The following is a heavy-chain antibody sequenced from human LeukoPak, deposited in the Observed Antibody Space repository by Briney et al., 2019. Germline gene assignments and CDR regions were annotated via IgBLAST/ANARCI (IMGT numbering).Heavy chain of an antibody. J-gene: IGHJ5*02. CDR1: GGSISSYY. CDR3: ARWSDSSGYYSEVFDP. CDR2: IYYSGST. Sequence: PSETLSLTCTVSGGSISSYYWNWIRQPPGKGLEWIGYIYYSGSTNYNSSLKSRVIISVDTSKNQFSLKLSSVTAADTAVYYCARWSDSSGYYSEVFDPWGQGTLVTVSS. V-gene: IGHV4-59*01. D-gene: IGHD3-22*01.